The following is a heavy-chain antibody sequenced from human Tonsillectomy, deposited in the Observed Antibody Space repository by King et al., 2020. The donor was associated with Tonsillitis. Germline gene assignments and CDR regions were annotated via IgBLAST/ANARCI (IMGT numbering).Heavy chain of an antibody. CDR2: IYWDDDK. Sequence: TLKESGPTLVKPTQTLTLTCTFSEFSLSTSGVGVGWIRQPPGKALEWLALIYWDDDKRYSPSLKNRLTITKDTFKNQVVLTMTNMDPVDTATYYCACTTIFGVVIIDPFDIWGQGTMVTVSS. D-gene: IGHD3-3*01. V-gene: IGHV2-5*02. CDR3: ACTTIFGVVIIDPFDI. CDR1: EFSLSTSGVG. J-gene: IGHJ3*02.